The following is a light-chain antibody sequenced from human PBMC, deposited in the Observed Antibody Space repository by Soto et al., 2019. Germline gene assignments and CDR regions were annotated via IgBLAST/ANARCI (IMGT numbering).Light chain of an antibody. CDR2: DNS. V-gene: IGLV1-40*01. J-gene: IGLJ3*02. Sequence: QSVLTQPPSVSGAPGQRVTISCTGNSSNTGAGYDVHWYQHLPGAAPKLVIYDNSRRPSGVPDRFSGSKSGTSASLAITGLQAEDEADYYCQSYDISLSASVFGGGTQLTVL. CDR3: QSYDISLSASV. CDR1: SSNTGAGYD.